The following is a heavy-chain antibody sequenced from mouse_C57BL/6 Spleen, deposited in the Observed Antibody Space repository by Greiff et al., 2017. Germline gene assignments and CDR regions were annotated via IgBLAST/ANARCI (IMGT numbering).Heavy chain of an antibody. Sequence: QVQLQQPGAELVMPGASVKLSCKASGYTFTSYWMHWVKQRPGQGLEWIGEIDPSDSYTNYNQKFKGKSTLTVDKSSSTAYMQLSSLTSEDSAVYCSASYELAYWGQGTRVTVSA. J-gene: IGHJ3*01. CDR2: IDPSDSYT. D-gene: IGHD2-3*01. V-gene: IGHV1-69*01. CDR1: GYTFTSYW. CDR3: ASYELAY.